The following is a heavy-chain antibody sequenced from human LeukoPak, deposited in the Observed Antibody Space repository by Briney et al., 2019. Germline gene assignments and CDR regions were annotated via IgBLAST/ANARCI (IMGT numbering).Heavy chain of an antibody. D-gene: IGHD2-21*01. CDR1: GFTVSSNY. Sequence: GGSLRLSCAASGFTVSSNYMSWVRQAPGKGLEWVSAISGSGGSTYYADSVKGRFTISRDNSKNTLYLQMNSLRAEDTAVYYCAKGPPRVRHNWFDPWGQGTLVTVSS. V-gene: IGHV3-23*01. CDR2: ISGSGGST. J-gene: IGHJ5*02. CDR3: AKGPPRVRHNWFDP.